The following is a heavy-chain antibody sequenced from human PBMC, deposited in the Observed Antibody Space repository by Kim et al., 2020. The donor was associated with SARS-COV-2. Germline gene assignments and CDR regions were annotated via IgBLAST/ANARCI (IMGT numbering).Heavy chain of an antibody. D-gene: IGHD3-16*01. CDR3: ARRSRGDGSPGS. V-gene: IGHV4-39*01. CDR2: FYYTGTM. CDR1: GGSFSTSSYY. Sequence: SETLSLTCTVSGGSFSTSSYYWDWIRQPPGKGLEWIGGFYYTGTMYFNPSLKSRVTISVDTSKKQFSLKLTAVTAADTAVYYCARRSRGDGSPGSWGQG. J-gene: IGHJ5*02.